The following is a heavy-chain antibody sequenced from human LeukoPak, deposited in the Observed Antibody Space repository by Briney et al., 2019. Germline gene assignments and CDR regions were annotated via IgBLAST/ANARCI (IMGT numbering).Heavy chain of an antibody. CDR3: ARDSRPSGSYYVS. V-gene: IGHV3-53*01. D-gene: IGHD1-26*01. J-gene: IGHJ5*02. CDR1: GFTVSSNY. Sequence: GSLRLSCAASGFTVSSNYMSWLRQAPGKGLEWVSVIYSGGSTYYADSVKGRFTISRDNSKNTLYLQMNSLRAEDTAVYYCARDSRPSGSYYVSWGQGTLVTVSS. CDR2: IYSGGST.